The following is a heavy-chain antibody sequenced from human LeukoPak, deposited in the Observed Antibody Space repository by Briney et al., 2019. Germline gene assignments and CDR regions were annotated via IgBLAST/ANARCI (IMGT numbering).Heavy chain of an antibody. CDR1: GVSINDYY. Sequence: PSETLSLTCGVFGVSINDYYWRWLRQPPGKGLEWIGEISHTEGTRYNPSLESRVTMSVGTSENQLSLKLIFVTAADTAVYYCARIRCGHSGSVCYNHWGLGTLVTVSS. CDR3: ARIRCGHSGSVCYNH. CDR2: ISHTEGT. V-gene: IGHV4-34*01. D-gene: IGHD2-21*01. J-gene: IGHJ4*02.